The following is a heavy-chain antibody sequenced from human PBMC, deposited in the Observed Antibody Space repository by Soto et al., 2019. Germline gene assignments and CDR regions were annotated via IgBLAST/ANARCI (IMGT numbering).Heavy chain of an antibody. CDR2: MYNTGST. CDR1: GLSINRYY. J-gene: IGHJ6*02. V-gene: IGHV4-59*01. D-gene: IGHD2-21*02. Sequence: SDTLSLTCPLNGLSINRYYWSWIRKPPGKGLEWIGYMYNTGSTVYNPPFKSRVTISVDTSKNQFSLKLNSVTAADTAVYYCARDLWGYCGTDCYPLDVWGQGTTVTVS. CDR3: ARDLWGYCGTDCYPLDV.